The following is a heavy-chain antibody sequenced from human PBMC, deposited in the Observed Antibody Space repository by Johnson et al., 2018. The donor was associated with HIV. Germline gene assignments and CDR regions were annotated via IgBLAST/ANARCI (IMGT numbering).Heavy chain of an antibody. CDR2: IKSKTDGATT. D-gene: IGHD5-24*01. CDR3: ARGSHGSWSEAFDI. V-gene: IGHV3-15*01. Sequence: VQLVESGGGRAKPGGSLRLSCAVSGFSFTNAWMSWVRQAPGKGLEWVGHIKSKTDGATTDYAAPVRGRFTISRDNSKNTLHLEMNSLRVEDTAVYFCARGSHGSWSEAFDIWGQGTMVTVSS. CDR1: GFSFTNAW. J-gene: IGHJ3*02.